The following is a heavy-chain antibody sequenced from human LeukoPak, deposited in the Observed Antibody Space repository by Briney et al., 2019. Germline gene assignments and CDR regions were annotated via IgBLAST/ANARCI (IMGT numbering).Heavy chain of an antibody. CDR1: GFTFDDYT. D-gene: IGHD3-22*01. V-gene: IGHV3-43*01. Sequence: GGSLRLSCAASGFTFDDYTMHWVRQVPGKGLEWVSLISWDGGSTYYADSVKGRFTISRDNAKNTLNLQMNSLRAEDTAVYYCARDLGQYYDTSDNWFDPWGQGTLVTVSS. J-gene: IGHJ5*02. CDR3: ARDLGQYYDTSDNWFDP. CDR2: ISWDGGST.